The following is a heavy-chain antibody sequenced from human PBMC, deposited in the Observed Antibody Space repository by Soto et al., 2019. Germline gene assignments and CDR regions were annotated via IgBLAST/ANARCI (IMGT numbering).Heavy chain of an antibody. D-gene: IGHD2-15*01. Sequence: QVQLVQSGAEVKTPGSSGKVSCKAPGGTFSSYAISWVRQAPGQGLEWMGGIIPIFGTAKYAQKFQGRVTITADESTSTGYMELSSLRSEDTAVYYCARSQGGSSSLDIYYYYYYGMDVWGQGTTVTVSS. J-gene: IGHJ6*02. CDR2: IIPIFGTA. V-gene: IGHV1-69*01. CDR3: ARSQGGSSSLDIYYYYYYGMDV. CDR1: GGTFSSYA.